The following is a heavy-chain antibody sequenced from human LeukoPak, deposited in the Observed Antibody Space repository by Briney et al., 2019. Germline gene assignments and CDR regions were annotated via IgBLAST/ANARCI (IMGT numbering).Heavy chain of an antibody. CDR2: IYTSGST. CDR1: GGSISRYY. D-gene: IGHD6-6*01. Sequence: SSETLSLTCTVSGGSISRYYWSWIRQPAGKGLEWIGRIYTSGSTNCNPSLKSRVTMSVDTSKNQFSLKLSSVTAADTAVYYWARDRSSSSIGYYYYMDVWGKRTTVTVSS. J-gene: IGHJ6*03. CDR3: ARDRSSSSIGYYYYMDV. V-gene: IGHV4-4*07.